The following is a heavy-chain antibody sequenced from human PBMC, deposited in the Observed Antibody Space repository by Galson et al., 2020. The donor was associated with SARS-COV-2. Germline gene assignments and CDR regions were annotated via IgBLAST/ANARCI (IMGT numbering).Heavy chain of an antibody. CDR2: ISGSGGST. D-gene: IGHD7-27*01. J-gene: IGHJ4*02. CDR1: GFTFSSYA. CDR3: AKDHEEWAAGWGDFDY. Sequence: GGSLRLSCAASGFTFSSYAMSWVRQAPGKGLEWVSAISGSGGSTYYADSVKGRFTISRDNSKNTLYLQMNSLRAEDTAVYYCAKDHEEWAAGWGDFDYWGQGTLVTVSS. V-gene: IGHV3-23*01.